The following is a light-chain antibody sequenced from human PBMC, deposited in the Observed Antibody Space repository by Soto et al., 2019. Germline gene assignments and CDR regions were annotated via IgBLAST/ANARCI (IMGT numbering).Light chain of an antibody. CDR1: QSVSSY. CDR3: QQRSNWPS. J-gene: IGKJ4*01. Sequence: EIVLTHSPATLSLSPGERATLSCRASQSVSSYLAWYQQKPGEAPRLLIDDASNRATGIPARFSGSGSGTDFTLTISSLEPEDFAVYYCQQRSNWPSFGGGTKVDIK. CDR2: DAS. V-gene: IGKV3-11*01.